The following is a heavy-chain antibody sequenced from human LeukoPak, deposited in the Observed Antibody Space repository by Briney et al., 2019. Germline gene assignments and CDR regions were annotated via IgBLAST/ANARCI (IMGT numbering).Heavy chain of an antibody. CDR2: IYHSGST. D-gene: IGHD2-15*01. Sequence: ASQTLSLTCTVSGGSISSGSYYWGWIRQPPGKGLEWIGSIYHSGSTYYNPSLKSRVTISVDTSKNQFSLNLSSVTAADAAVYYCAREIYCSGGSCSIGDFVDFWGQGTLVTVSS. CDR3: AREIYCSGGSCSIGDFVDF. J-gene: IGHJ4*02. CDR1: GGSISSGSYY. V-gene: IGHV4-39*07.